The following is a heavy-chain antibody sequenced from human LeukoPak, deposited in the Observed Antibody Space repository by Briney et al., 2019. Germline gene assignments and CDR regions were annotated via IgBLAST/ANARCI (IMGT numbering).Heavy chain of an antibody. V-gene: IGHV1-69*06. CDR3: ARARSGPYGSGSLDAFDI. J-gene: IGHJ3*02. D-gene: IGHD3-10*01. CDR2: VIPMFDTA. CDR1: GYTFTSYG. Sequence: VASVKVSCKASGYTFTSYGISWVRQAPGQGLEWMGGVIPMFDTADFAQKFQGRVTITADTSTSTAYMQLSSLRSEDTAVYYCARARSGPYGSGSLDAFDIWGQGTMVTVSS.